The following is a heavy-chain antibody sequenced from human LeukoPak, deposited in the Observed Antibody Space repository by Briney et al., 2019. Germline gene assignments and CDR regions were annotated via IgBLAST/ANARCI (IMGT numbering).Heavy chain of an antibody. Sequence: GGSLRLSCAASGFTFSSYGMHWVRQAPGKGLEWVAVISYDGSNKYYADSVKGRFTISRDNSKNTLYLQMNSLRAEDTAVYYCAKTFDSSSWYCTYWGQGTLVTVSS. V-gene: IGHV3-30*18. CDR1: GFTFSSYG. D-gene: IGHD6-13*01. CDR3: AKTFDSSSWYCTY. J-gene: IGHJ4*02. CDR2: ISYDGSNK.